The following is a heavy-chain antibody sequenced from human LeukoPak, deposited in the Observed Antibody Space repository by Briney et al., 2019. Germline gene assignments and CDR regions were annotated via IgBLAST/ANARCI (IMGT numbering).Heavy chain of an antibody. J-gene: IGHJ4*02. Sequence: PSETLSLTCTVSGGSISSSSYYWGWIRQPPGKGLEWIGSIYYSGSTYYNPSLKSRVTISVDTSKNQFSLKLSSVTAADTAVYYCARENQPAYDFWSGYYRADYFDYWGQGTLVTVSS. CDR1: GGSISSSSYY. D-gene: IGHD3-3*01. V-gene: IGHV4-39*07. CDR3: ARENQPAYDFWSGYYRADYFDY. CDR2: IYYSGST.